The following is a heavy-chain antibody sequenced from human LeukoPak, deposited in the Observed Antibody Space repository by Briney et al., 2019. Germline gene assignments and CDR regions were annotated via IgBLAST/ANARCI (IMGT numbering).Heavy chain of an antibody. CDR2: IYYSGST. CDR3: ASDGVADDSWSQFDY. CDR1: GGSSSSFY. J-gene: IGHJ4*02. D-gene: IGHD6-13*01. Sequence: SQTLSLTPTVSGGSSSSFYWSWIRQPPGEGLEWIGYIYYSGSTNYNPRLKRRVTISVETSKNHISLKLSSVTAADTAVYYCASDGVADDSWSQFDYWGQGTLVTVSS. V-gene: IGHV4-59*08.